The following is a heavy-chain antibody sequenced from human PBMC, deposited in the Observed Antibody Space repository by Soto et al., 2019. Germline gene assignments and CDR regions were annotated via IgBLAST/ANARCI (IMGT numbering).Heavy chain of an antibody. V-gene: IGHV3-33*01. Sequence: GSLRLSCEASGFPFSAYGMHWIRQAPGKGLEWVAVIWFDSSHSFYADSVQGRFTVSRDNSKNTQYLQMGSLRAEDTAVYYCARYSSNSYYFDYWGQGALVTVSS. CDR3: ARYSSNSYYFDY. CDR2: IWFDSSHS. D-gene: IGHD6-13*01. J-gene: IGHJ4*02. CDR1: GFPFSAYG.